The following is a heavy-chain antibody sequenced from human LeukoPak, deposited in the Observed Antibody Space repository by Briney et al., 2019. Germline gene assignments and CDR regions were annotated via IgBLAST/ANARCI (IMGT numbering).Heavy chain of an antibody. CDR3: ARVGLRFLESDY. J-gene: IGHJ4*02. CDR1: GYTFTSYA. CDR2: INAGNGNT. V-gene: IGHV1-3*01. D-gene: IGHD3-3*01. Sequence: ASVKVSYKASGYTFTSYAMHWVRQAPGQRLEWMGWINAGNGNTKYSQKFQGRVTITRDTSASTAYMELSSLRSEDTAVYYCARVGLRFLESDYWGQGTLVTVSS.